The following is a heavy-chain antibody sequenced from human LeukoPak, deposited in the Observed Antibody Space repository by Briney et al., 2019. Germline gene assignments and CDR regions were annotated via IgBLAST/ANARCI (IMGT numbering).Heavy chain of an antibody. J-gene: IGHJ5*02. Sequence: ASVKVSCKASGGTFSSYAISWVRQAPGQGLEWMGGIIPIFGTANYAQKFQGRVTITADESTSTAYMELSSLRSEDTAVYYCVRDRTTVTMTNWFDPWGQGTLVTVSS. CDR3: VRDRTTVTMTNWFDP. CDR2: IIPIFGTA. CDR1: GGTFSSYA. D-gene: IGHD4-17*01. V-gene: IGHV1-69*13.